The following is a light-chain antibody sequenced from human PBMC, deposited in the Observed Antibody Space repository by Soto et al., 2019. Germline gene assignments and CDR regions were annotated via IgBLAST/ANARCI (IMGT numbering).Light chain of an antibody. V-gene: IGLV1-44*01. J-gene: IGLJ3*02. CDR2: TNN. Sequence: QSVLTQPPSASETPGQRVTISCSGSSSNIGSNTVNWYQQLPGTAPKLLIYTNNQRPSGVPDRFSGSKSGTSASLAISGLQSEDEADYYCVAWDDSLNGWVFGGGTKLTVL. CDR3: VAWDDSLNGWV. CDR1: SSNIGSNT.